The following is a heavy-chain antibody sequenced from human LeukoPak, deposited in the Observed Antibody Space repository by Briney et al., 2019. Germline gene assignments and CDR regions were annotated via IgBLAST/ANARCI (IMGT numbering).Heavy chain of an antibody. CDR2: ISYDGSNK. V-gene: IGHV3-30*18. J-gene: IGHJ4*02. Sequence: GGSLRLSCAASGFTFSSYGMHWVRQAPGKGLEWVAVISYDGSNKYYADSVKGRFTISRDNSKNTLYLQMNSLRAEDTAVYYCAKGFPYYGSGSYYFDYWGQGTLVTVSS. D-gene: IGHD3-10*01. CDR3: AKGFPYYGSGSYYFDY. CDR1: GFTFSSYG.